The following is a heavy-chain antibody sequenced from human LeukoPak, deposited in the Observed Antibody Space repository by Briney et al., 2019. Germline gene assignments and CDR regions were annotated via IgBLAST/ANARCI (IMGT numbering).Heavy chain of an antibody. CDR2: ISSNGGST. CDR3: VKVGAYNWNDGPFDY. Sequence: GGSLRLSCAAPGFTFSSYAMHWVRQAPGKGLEYVSAISSNGGSTYYADSVKGRFTISRDNSKNTLYLQMSSLRAEDTAVYYCVKVGAYNWNDGPFDYWGQGTLVTVSS. CDR1: GFTFSSYA. V-gene: IGHV3-64D*09. J-gene: IGHJ4*02. D-gene: IGHD1-1*01.